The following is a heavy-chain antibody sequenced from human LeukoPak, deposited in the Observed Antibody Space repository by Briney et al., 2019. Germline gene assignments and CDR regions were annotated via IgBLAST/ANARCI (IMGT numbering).Heavy chain of an antibody. CDR1: GGSFSGYY. Sequence: PSETLSLTRAVYGGSFSGYYWSWIRQPPGKGLEWIGEINHSGSTNYNPSLKSRVTISVDTSKNQFSLKLSSVTAADAAVYRCARGRVVPAAILYYYYGMDVWGQGTTVTVSS. D-gene: IGHD2-2*01. CDR3: ARGRVVPAAILYYYYGMDV. CDR2: INHSGST. J-gene: IGHJ6*02. V-gene: IGHV4-34*01.